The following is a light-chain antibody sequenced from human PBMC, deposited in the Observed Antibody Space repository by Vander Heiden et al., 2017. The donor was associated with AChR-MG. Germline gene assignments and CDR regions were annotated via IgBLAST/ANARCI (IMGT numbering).Light chain of an antibody. V-gene: IGLV3-21*02. J-gene: IGLJ1*01. CDR1: NIGSKS. Sequence: SYVLTPLPSVSVAPGPTARITCGGNNIGSKSEHWYQQKPGQAPVLVVYDDSDRPSGIPERFSGSNSGNTATLTISRVEAGDEADYYCQVWDSSSDHPYVFGTGTKVTVL. CDR3: QVWDSSSDHPYV. CDR2: DDS.